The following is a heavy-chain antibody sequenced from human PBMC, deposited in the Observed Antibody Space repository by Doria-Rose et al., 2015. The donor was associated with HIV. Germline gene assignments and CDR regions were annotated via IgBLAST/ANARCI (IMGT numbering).Heavy chain of an antibody. J-gene: IGHJ4*02. Sequence: ETGPVLVKPTETLTLTCTVSGVSLSSPGLGVSWIRQPPGKALEWLANLYTDDERSYKTSLKSSLTVSRGTSKSQVVLTMTDMDPVDTATYYCARIKSSRWYHKYYFDFWGQGTLVIVSA. CDR3: ARIKSSRWYHKYYFDF. CDR2: LYTDDER. V-gene: IGHV2-26*01. CDR1: GVSLSSPGLG. D-gene: IGHD6-13*01.